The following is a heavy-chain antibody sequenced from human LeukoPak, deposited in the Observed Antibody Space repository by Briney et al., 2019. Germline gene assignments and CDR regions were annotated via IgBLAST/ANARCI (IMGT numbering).Heavy chain of an antibody. D-gene: IGHD2-15*01. CDR3: ARVVVVVAAMFDYYYMDV. Sequence: ASVKVSCKASGGTFSSYAISWVRQAPGQGLEWMGGIIPIFGTANYAQKFQGRVTITADKSTSTAYMELSSLRSEDTAVYYCARVVVVVAAMFDYYYMDVWGKGTTVTVSS. CDR1: GGTFSSYA. J-gene: IGHJ6*03. V-gene: IGHV1-69*06. CDR2: IIPIFGTA.